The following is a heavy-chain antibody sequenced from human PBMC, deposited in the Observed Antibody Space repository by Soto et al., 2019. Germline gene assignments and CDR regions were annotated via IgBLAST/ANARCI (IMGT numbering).Heavy chain of an antibody. CDR3: ATGDYDILTGYSRYGMDV. D-gene: IGHD3-9*01. V-gene: IGHV3-21*01. CDR2: ISSSSSYI. CDR1: GFTFSSYS. J-gene: IGHJ6*02. Sequence: EVQLVESGGGLVKPGGSLRLSCAASGFTFSSYSMTWVRQAPGKGLEWVSSISSSSSYIYDADSVKGRFTISRDNAKNSLYLQRNSLRAEDTAVYYCATGDYDILTGYSRYGMDVWGQGTTVTVSS.